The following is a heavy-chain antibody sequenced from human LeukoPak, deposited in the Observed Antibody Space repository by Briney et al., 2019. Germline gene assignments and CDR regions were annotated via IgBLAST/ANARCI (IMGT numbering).Heavy chain of an antibody. J-gene: IGHJ3*02. V-gene: IGHV3-21*01. CDR3: ARDCSSSAFDI. CDR2: IGSSSRYI. D-gene: IGHD2-15*01. Sequence: GGSLRLPCAASGFTFNIYIMTWVRQAPGKGLEWVSSIGSSSRYIYYADSVKGRFTISRDNDKNSVYLQMNSLRAEDTAVYYCARDCSSSAFDIWGQGTMVTVSS. CDR1: GFTFNIYI.